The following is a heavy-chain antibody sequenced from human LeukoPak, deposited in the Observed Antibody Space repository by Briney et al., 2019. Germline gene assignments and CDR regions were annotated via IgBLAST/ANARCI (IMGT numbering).Heavy chain of an antibody. D-gene: IGHD6-13*01. J-gene: IGHJ4*02. Sequence: GASVKVSCKASGYTLTDYYMHWVRQAPGQGLEWMGRINPNSGGTNYAQKFQGRVTMTRDTSISTAYMELSRLRSDDTAVYYCARDSFSGVAAAGTDFDYWGQGTLVTVSS. V-gene: IGHV1-2*06. CDR3: ARDSFSGVAAAGTDFDY. CDR1: GYTLTDYY. CDR2: INPNSGGT.